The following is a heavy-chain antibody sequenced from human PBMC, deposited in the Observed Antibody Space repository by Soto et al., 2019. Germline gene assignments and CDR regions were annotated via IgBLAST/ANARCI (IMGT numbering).Heavy chain of an antibody. D-gene: IGHD3-22*01. CDR1: GGSISSYY. CDR3: ARDRRGGSGYGTFGY. CDR2: IYTSGST. J-gene: IGHJ4*02. Sequence: QVQLQESGPGLVKPSETLSLTCTVSGGSISSYYWSWIRQPAGKGLEWIGRIYTSGSTNYNPSLKGGVSRSVSTSKNHFALKLGSVTAAARAGYQCARDRRGGSGYGTFGYWGQGTLVTVPS. V-gene: IGHV4-4*07.